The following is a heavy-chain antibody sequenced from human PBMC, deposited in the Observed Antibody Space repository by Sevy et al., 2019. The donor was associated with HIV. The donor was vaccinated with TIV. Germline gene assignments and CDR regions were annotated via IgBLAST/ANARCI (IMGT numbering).Heavy chain of an antibody. CDR1: GESFSNYY. D-gene: IGHD4-17*01. J-gene: IGHJ4*02. CDR3: ARGPKPLRSDYGDYRGVGYYFDS. V-gene: IGHV4-34*01. Sequence: LSLTCAVYGESFSNYYWSWIRLSPGKGLESIGEIDHSGRSDYNPSLKSRVTMSVDTSKNQFSLKLTSVTAADTAVYYCARGPKPLRSDYGDYRGVGYYFDSWGQGTLVTVSS. CDR2: IDHSGRS.